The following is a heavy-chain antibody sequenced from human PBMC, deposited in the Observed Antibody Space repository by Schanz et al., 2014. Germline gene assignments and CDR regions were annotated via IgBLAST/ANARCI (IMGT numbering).Heavy chain of an antibody. CDR3: VRDAGWTFGDYHGMDV. CDR2: INAHTVNT. J-gene: IGHJ6*02. D-gene: IGHD3-10*01. CDR1: GYIFGSHG. Sequence: QLMQSGSEVRKPGASVKVSCKASGYIFGSHGMTWVRQAPGQGPELMGWINAHTVNTQYAQKFQGRVNMATDTATSATYMELRSLLSNDTTVDYCVRDAGWTFGDYHGMDVWGQGTSVTVSS. V-gene: IGHV1-18*01.